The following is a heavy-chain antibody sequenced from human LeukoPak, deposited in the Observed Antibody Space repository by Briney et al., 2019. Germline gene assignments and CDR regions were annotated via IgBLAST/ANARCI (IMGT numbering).Heavy chain of an antibody. Sequence: GGSLRLSCVASGFTFSNFSMNWVRQAPGKGLEWVSYIRSSGDIIHYADSVKGRFTISRDNAKSSLYLQMNSLRDEDTAVYYCVSDPDALDYWGKGTLVTVSS. CDR3: VSDPDALDY. CDR2: IRSSGDII. J-gene: IGHJ4*02. CDR1: GFTFSNFS. D-gene: IGHD2-2*01. V-gene: IGHV3-48*02.